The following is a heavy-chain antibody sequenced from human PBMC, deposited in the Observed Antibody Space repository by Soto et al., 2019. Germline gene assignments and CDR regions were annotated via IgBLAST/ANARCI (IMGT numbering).Heavy chain of an antibody. D-gene: IGHD2-15*01. CDR1: GGSISSSSYY. CDR3: ARASRSCSGGSCHYFDY. J-gene: IGHJ4*02. V-gene: IGHV4-39*01. Sequence: QLQLQESGPGLVKPSETLSLTCTVSGGSISSSSYYWGWIRQPPGKGLEWIGSIYYSGSTYYNPSLKSRVTISVDTSKNQFSLKLSSVTAADTAVYYCARASRSCSGGSCHYFDYWGQGTLVTVSS. CDR2: IYYSGST.